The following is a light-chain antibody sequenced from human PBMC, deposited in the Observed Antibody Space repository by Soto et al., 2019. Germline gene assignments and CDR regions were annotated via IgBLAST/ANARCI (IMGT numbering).Light chain of an antibody. CDR3: QHLFSYPLFT. Sequence: DIQLTQSPSFLSASVGDRVTITCRASQGISSYLAWYQQKPGKAPKLLIYAASTLQSGVPSRFSGSGSGTEFTLTISSLQPEDFASYYCQHLFSYPLFTFGPGTKVDIK. J-gene: IGKJ3*01. V-gene: IGKV1-9*01. CDR2: AAS. CDR1: QGISSY.